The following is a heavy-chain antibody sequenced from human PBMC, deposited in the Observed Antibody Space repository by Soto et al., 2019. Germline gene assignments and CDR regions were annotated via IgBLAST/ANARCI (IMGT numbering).Heavy chain of an antibody. Sequence: EVQLVESGGGLVQPGGSLRLSCGASEFAFSNYWMTWVRQAPGKGLEWVANIKEDGNETYYVDSVKGRFTISRDNAKNSLLLQMNSLRAEDTAVYYCARGRSYRNYDDYWGQGTLVTVSS. V-gene: IGHV3-7*03. J-gene: IGHJ4*02. CDR1: EFAFSNYW. CDR2: IKEDGNET. CDR3: ARGRSYRNYDDY.